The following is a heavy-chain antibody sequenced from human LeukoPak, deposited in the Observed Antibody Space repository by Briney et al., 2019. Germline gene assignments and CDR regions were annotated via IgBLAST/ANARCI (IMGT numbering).Heavy chain of an antibody. D-gene: IGHD3-3*01. V-gene: IGHV3-21*01. J-gene: IGHJ4*02. Sequence: GGSLRLPCAASGFTFSSYSMNWVRQAPGKGLEWVSSISSSSSYIYYADSVKGRFTISRDNAKNSLYLQMNSLRAEDTAVYYCARDEWSGYSYYFDYWGQETLVTVSS. CDR3: ARDEWSGYSYYFDY. CDR1: GFTFSSYS. CDR2: ISSSSSYI.